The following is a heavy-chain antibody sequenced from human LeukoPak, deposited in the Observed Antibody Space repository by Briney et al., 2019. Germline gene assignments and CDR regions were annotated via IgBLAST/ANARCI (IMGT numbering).Heavy chain of an antibody. CDR2: IYYSGST. Sequence: SETLSLTCTVSGGSISSGGYYWSWIRQHPGKDLEWIGYIYYSGSTYYNPSLKSRVTISVDTSKNQFSLKLSSVTAADTAVYYCARAYCSSTSCPHFDYWGQGTLVAVSS. CDR3: ARAYCSSTSCPHFDY. J-gene: IGHJ4*02. D-gene: IGHD2-2*01. V-gene: IGHV4-31*03. CDR1: GGSISSGGYY.